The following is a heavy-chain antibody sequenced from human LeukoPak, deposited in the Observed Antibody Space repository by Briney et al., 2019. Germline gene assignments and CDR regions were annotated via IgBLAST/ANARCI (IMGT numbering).Heavy chain of an antibody. CDR3: AKAEPASSNYLNWFDP. D-gene: IGHD4-4*01. V-gene: IGHV3-9*01. CDR1: GFTFDDYA. J-gene: IGHJ5*02. CDR2: ISWNSGSI. Sequence: SLRLSCAASGFTFDDYAMHWVRQAPGKGLEWVSGISWNSGSIGYADSVKGRFTISRDNAKNSLYLQMNSLRAEDTALYYCAKAEPASSNYLNWFDPWGQGTLVTVSS.